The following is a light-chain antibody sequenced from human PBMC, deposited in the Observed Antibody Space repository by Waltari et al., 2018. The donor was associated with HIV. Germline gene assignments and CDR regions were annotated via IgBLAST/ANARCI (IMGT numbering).Light chain of an antibody. CDR2: DAS. V-gene: IGKV3-11*01. J-gene: IGKJ5*01. CDR3: QQRRSWPIT. Sequence: EILLTQSPGTLSLSPGERATLPCRASQSVDSYLAWYQQKPGQAPRLLIFDASNRATGIPARFSGSGSGTDFTLTITSLEPEDFAVYYCQQRRSWPITFGQGTRLEIK. CDR1: QSVDSY.